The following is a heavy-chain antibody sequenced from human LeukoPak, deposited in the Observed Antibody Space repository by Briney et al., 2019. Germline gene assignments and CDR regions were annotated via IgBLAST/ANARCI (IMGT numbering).Heavy chain of an antibody. CDR3: ARQGMYSSGSGYYYGMDV. D-gene: IGHD6-19*01. Sequence: SETLSLTCTVSGGSTSNYYWSWIRQPPGKELEWIGYISYSGNTDSNPSLKSRVTISVDTSKNQFSLKLSSVTAADTAVYYCARQGMYSSGSGYYYGMDVWGQGTTVTVSS. CDR2: ISYSGNT. V-gene: IGHV4-59*08. CDR1: GGSTSNYY. J-gene: IGHJ6*02.